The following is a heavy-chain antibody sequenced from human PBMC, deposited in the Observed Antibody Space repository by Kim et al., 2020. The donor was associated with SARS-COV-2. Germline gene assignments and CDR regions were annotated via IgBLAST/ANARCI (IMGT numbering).Heavy chain of an antibody. J-gene: IGHJ5*02. D-gene: IGHD6-13*01. CDR3: AKGFSSSWYGTTHNWVDP. CDR2: ISGNGGST. CDR1: GFTFSSYA. V-gene: IGHV3-23*01. Sequence: GGSLRLSCAASGFTFSSYAMSWVRQAPGKGLEWVSAISGNGGSTYYADSVKGRFTISRDNSKNTLYLQMNSLRAEDTAVYYCAKGFSSSWYGTTHNWVDPWGQGTLVTVSS.